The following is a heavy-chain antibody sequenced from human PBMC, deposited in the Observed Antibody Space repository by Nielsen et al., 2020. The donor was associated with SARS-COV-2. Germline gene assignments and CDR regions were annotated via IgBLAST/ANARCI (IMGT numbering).Heavy chain of an antibody. J-gene: IGHJ6*02. CDR3: ARARATIFGLVMSYGMDV. CDR2: INPYSGGT. Sequence: ASVKVSCNASGYTFTDYYIHWVRQAPGQGLEWMGLINPYSGGTNYAQKFQGTVTMTRDASISTVYMELTSDDTAVYYCARARATIFGLVMSYGMDVWGQGTTVAVSS. V-gene: IGHV1-2*06. D-gene: IGHD3/OR15-3a*01. CDR1: GYTFTDYY.